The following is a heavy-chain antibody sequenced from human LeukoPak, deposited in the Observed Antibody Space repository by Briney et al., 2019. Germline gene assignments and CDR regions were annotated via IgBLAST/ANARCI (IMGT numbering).Heavy chain of an antibody. CDR1: GFTFSGYG. CDR3: ARKETNYFGY. Sequence: VGSLRLSCAASGFTFSGYGLFWVRQAPGKGLEWVAVISFDGSNEYYADSVKGRFTISRDNSKNTLYLQMNSLRAEDTAVYYCARKETNYFGYWGQGTLVIVSS. V-gene: IGHV3-30*03. CDR2: ISFDGSNE. J-gene: IGHJ4*02.